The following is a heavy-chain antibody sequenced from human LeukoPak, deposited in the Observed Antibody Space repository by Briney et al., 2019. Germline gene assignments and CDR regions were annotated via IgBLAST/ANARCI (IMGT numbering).Heavy chain of an antibody. CDR3: AREGITYCGGDCYSYWFDP. D-gene: IGHD2-21*02. Sequence: SETLSLTCAVYGGSFSGYYWSWIRQPPGKGLEWIGYIYYSGSTNYNPSLKSRVTISVDTSKNQFSLKLSSVTAADTAVYYCAREGITYCGGDCYSYWFDPWGQGTLVTVSS. CDR2: IYYSGST. CDR1: GGSFSGYY. J-gene: IGHJ5*02. V-gene: IGHV4-59*01.